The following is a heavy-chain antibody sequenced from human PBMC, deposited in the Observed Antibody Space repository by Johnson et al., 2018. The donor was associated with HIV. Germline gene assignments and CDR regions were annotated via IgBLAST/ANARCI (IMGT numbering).Heavy chain of an antibody. D-gene: IGHD3-22*01. J-gene: IGHJ3*02. Sequence: VQLVESGGGLVKPGGSLRLSCAASGFTFSDYYMSWIRQAPGKGLEWVSYISSSGSTIYYPGSVKGRFTISRENAKNSLYLQMNSLRAGDTAVYYCAKGRSMYYYDSSGWGGAFDIWGQGTMVTVSS. CDR1: GFTFSDYY. V-gene: IGHV3-11*04. CDR2: ISSSGSTI. CDR3: AKGRSMYYYDSSGWGGAFDI.